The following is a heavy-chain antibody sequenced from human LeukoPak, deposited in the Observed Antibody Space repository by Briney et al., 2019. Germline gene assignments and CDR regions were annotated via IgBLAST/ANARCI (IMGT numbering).Heavy chain of an antibody. J-gene: IGHJ4*02. CDR2: ISSSSSPI. V-gene: IGHV3-48*01. CDR3: TRELTLEWYLGDY. D-gene: IGHD3-3*01. Sequence: PGGSLRLSCAASGFTFSSYSMNWVRQAPGKGLEWVSYISSSSSPIYYADSVKGRFTISRDNAKNSLYLQMNSLGAEDTAVYYCTRELTLEWYLGDYWGQGTLVTVSS. CDR1: GFTFSSYS.